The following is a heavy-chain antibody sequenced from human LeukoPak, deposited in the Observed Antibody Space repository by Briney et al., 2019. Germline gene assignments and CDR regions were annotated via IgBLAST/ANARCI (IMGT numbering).Heavy chain of an antibody. CDR2: IYHSGST. J-gene: IGHJ5*02. D-gene: IGHD3-22*01. CDR3: ASRRTYYYGSRANWFDP. Sequence: SETLSLTCTVSGGSISSSNWWSWVRQPPGKGLEWIGEIYHSGSTNYNPSLKSRVTISVDKSKNQFSLKLSSVTAADTAVYYCASRRTYYYGSRANWFDPWGQGTLVTVSS. V-gene: IGHV4-4*02. CDR1: GGSISSSNW.